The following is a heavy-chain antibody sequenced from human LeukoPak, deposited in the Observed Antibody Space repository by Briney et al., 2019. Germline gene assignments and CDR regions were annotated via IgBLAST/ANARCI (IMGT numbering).Heavy chain of an antibody. D-gene: IGHD2-15*01. J-gene: IGHJ4*02. Sequence: GGSLRLSCAASGFNVRSNYMSWVRQAPGKGLEWVSVIYSDGSTYYSESVRGRFTISRDDPKNTVYLQMNSLSAEDTAVYYCTRDCFTGGGYFDYWGQGALVVVSS. CDR3: TRDCFTGGGYFDY. CDR1: GFNVRSNY. CDR2: IYSDGST. V-gene: IGHV3-53*01.